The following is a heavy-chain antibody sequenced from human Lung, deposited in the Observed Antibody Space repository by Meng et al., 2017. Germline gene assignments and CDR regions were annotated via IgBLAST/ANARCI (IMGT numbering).Heavy chain of an antibody. CDR1: GGSISSRNW. V-gene: IGHV4-4*02. J-gene: IGHJ5*02. CDR2: IYHSGRT. D-gene: IGHD3-3*01. CDR3: VRGGQDQAYYDFWSGPFDP. Sequence: GPGPGPGMPSGTLPRTRACFGGSISSRNWWSWVRQAPGKGLEWIGEIYHSGRTNYNPSLESRDTISLDKSQNHFSLKVKSVTAADTAVYYCVRGGQDQAYYDFWSGPFDPWGQGTLVTVSS.